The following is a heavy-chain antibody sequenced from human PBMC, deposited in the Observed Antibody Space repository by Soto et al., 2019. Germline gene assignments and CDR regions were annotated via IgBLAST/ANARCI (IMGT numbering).Heavy chain of an antibody. Sequence: ASVKVSCKASGYTFTSYDINWVRQATGQGLEWMGWMNPNSGNTGYAQKFQGRVTMTRNTSISTAYMELSSLRSEETAVYYCARGCRIPSSSSDKGHYYYYMDVWGKGTTVTVSS. J-gene: IGHJ6*03. CDR1: GYTFTSYD. V-gene: IGHV1-8*01. CDR3: ARGCRIPSSSSDKGHYYYYMDV. D-gene: IGHD6-6*01. CDR2: MNPNSGNT.